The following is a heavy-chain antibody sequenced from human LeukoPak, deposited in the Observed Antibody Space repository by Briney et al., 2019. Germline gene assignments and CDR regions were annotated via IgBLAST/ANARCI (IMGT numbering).Heavy chain of an antibody. CDR3: AKDSGEQLVSSSNWFDP. J-gene: IGHJ5*02. V-gene: IGHV3-9*01. Sequence: PGGSLRLSCAASGFTFDDYAMHWVGQAPGKGLEGVSGISWNSGSIGYADSVKGRFTISRDNAKNSLYLQMNSLRAEDTALYYCAKDSGEQLVSSSNWFDPWGQGTLVTVSS. D-gene: IGHD6-6*01. CDR2: ISWNSGSI. CDR1: GFTFDDYA.